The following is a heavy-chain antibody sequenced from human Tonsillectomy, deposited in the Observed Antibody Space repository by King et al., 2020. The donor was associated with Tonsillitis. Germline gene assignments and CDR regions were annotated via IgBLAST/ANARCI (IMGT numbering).Heavy chain of an antibody. V-gene: IGHV3-23*03. Sequence: VQLVESGGGLVQPGGSLRLSCVATGFTFRNYARSWVRQAPGKGLEWVSVIYSGGSSTYYADSVKGRFTISRDNSKNTLYLQMNSLRAEDTAVYYCAKAQGGMAFDIWGQGTMVTVSS. CDR3: AKAQGGMAFDI. J-gene: IGHJ3*02. D-gene: IGHD1-26*01. CDR2: IYSGGSST. CDR1: GFTFRNYA.